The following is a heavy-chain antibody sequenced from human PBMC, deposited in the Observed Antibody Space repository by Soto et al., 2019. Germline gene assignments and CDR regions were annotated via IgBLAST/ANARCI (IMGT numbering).Heavy chain of an antibody. J-gene: IGHJ4*02. CDR1: GYSFTSLD. V-gene: IGHV1-8*01. D-gene: IGHD1-26*01. CDR3: ARGVTAGVEY. CDR2: MQPTSGRT. Sequence: QVQLVQSGADVRAPGASENVSCTATGYSFTSLDINWVRQTTGQGLEWMGWMQPTSGRTGYAQKFQGRVTMTRDTSINTAYMELSSLTSDDTAFYYCARGVTAGVEYWGQGTLVTVSS.